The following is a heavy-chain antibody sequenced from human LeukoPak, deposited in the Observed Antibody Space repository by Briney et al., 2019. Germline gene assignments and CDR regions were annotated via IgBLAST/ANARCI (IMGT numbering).Heavy chain of an antibody. J-gene: IGHJ4*02. CDR3: ARDGKTTYYDILTDWFDY. CDR1: GFTFSSYA. CDR2: ISYDGSNK. V-gene: IGHV3-30*04. D-gene: IGHD3-9*01. Sequence: GGSLRLSCAASGFTFSSYAMHWVRQAPGKGLEWVAVISYDGSNKYYADSVKGRFTISRDNSKNTLYLQMNSPRAEDTAVYYCARDGKTTYYDILTDWFDYWGQGTLVTVSS.